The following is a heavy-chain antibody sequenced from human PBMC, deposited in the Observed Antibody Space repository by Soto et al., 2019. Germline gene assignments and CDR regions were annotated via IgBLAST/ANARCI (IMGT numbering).Heavy chain of an antibody. CDR2: IGPESGAT. CDR3: GRGRSGQIVVFY. Sequence: GGLVKVSCKASGYTFTGHYIHWVRQAPEQGPEWMGEIGPESGATRYAQKFQGRVTMTRDMSITTVYMELNNLSPDDTAVYYCGRGRSGQIVVFYWGQGTPVTVSS. D-gene: IGHD1-26*01. CDR1: GYTFTGHY. J-gene: IGHJ4*02. V-gene: IGHV1-2*02.